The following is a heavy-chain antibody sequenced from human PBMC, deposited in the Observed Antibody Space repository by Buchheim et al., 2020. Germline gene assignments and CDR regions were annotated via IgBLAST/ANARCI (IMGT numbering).Heavy chain of an antibody. CDR3: ARDPSSSATFDS. CDR1: GGSITSSHW. V-gene: IGHV4-4*02. J-gene: IGHJ5*01. Sequence: QVQLQESGPGLVKPSGTLSLTCAVSGGSITSSHWWTWVRPPPGKGLEWIGEIYHTGSTNYRPSLASRVTIFVDRSKNQFSLTLRSVTAADTGFYYCARDPSSSATFDSWGQGTL. CDR2: IYHTGST. D-gene: IGHD2-2*01.